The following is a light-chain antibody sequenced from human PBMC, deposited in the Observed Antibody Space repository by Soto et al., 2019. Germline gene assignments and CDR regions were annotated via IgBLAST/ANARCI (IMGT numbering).Light chain of an antibody. J-gene: IGLJ3*02. CDR2: EVT. CDR1: SSDVGAYNY. V-gene: IGLV2-8*01. Sequence: QSALTQPPSASGSPGQSVTISCTGSSSDVGAYNYVSWYQQHPGKAPKLMIYEVTKRPSGVPDRSSGSKSGNTASLTVSGLQAEDEADYYCSSYAGSNNLPFGGGTKLTVL. CDR3: SSYAGSNNLP.